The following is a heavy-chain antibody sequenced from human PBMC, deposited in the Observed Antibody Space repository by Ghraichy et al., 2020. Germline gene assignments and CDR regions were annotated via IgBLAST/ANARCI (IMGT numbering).Heavy chain of an antibody. D-gene: IGHD6-6*01. CDR1: GFTVSTNY. Sequence: GSLRLSCAASGFTVSTNYMSWVRQAPGKGLEWVAIFYSADNTYFADAVKGRFTLSRDNSKNTLYLQMNSLRAEDTAVYYCARREYNSNSSPYYFDYWGQGTLVTVSS. CDR3: ARREYNSNSSPYYFDY. J-gene: IGHJ4*02. V-gene: IGHV3-53*01. CDR2: FYSADNT.